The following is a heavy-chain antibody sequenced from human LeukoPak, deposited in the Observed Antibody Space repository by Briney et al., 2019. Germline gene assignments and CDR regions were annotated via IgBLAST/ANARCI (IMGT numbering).Heavy chain of an antibody. CDR2: ISDSVSRT. V-gene: IGHV3-23*01. CDR3: AKEPDIVVVVAAHFDY. CDR1: GFTSSNYA. D-gene: IGHD2-15*01. Sequence: PGGSLRLSCAASGFTSSNYAMNWVRQPPGKGLEWVSSISDSVSRTYYADSVKGRFTISRDNSKSTLFLQMNSLRAEDTAVYYCAKEPDIVVVVAAHFDYWGQGTLVTVSS. J-gene: IGHJ4*02.